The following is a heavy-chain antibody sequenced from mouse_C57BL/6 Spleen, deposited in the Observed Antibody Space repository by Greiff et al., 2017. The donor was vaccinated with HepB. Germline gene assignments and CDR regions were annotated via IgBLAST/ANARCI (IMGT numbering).Heavy chain of an antibody. D-gene: IGHD2-4*01. CDR2: ISSGGDYI. Sequence: EVNVVESGEGLVKPGGSLKLSCAASGFTFSSYAMSWVRQTPEKRLEWVAYISSGGDYIYYADTVKCRFTISRDNARNTLYLQMSSLKSEDTAMYYCTGGYYDYDGAWFAYWGQGTLVTVSA. J-gene: IGHJ3*01. CDR1: GFTFSSYA. CDR3: TGGYYDYDGAWFAY. V-gene: IGHV5-9-1*02.